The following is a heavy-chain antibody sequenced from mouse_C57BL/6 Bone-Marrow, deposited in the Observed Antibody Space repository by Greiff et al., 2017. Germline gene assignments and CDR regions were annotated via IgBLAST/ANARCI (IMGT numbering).Heavy chain of an antibody. CDR2: IYPGSGNT. CDR1: GYSFTSYY. CDR3: ARVVYDGYYVWYFDV. D-gene: IGHD2-3*01. V-gene: IGHV1-66*01. J-gene: IGHJ1*03. Sequence: VQLQQSGPELVKPGASVKISCKASGYSFTSYYIHWVKQRPGQGLEWIGWIYPGSGNTKYNEKFKGKATLTADTSSSTAYMQLSSLTSEDSAVYYCARVVYDGYYVWYFDVWGTGTTVTVSS.